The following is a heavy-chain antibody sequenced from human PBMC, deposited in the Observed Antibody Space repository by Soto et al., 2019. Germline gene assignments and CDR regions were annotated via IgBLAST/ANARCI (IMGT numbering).Heavy chain of an antibody. CDR1: GFTVRSSY. Sequence: PGGSLRLSCAASGFTVRSSYVGWVRQAPGKGLEWVSSIYTGVNTYYAESVRGRFTISTDNAKNSLYLQMNSLRAEDTAVYYCARDSPRAVSSGCVDYWGQGTLVTVSS. CDR2: IYTGVNT. V-gene: IGHV3-66*01. D-gene: IGHD6-19*01. J-gene: IGHJ4*02. CDR3: ARDSPRAVSSGCVDY.